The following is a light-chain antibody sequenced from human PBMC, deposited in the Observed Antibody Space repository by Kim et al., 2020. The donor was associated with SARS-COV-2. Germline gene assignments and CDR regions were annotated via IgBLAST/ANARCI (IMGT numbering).Light chain of an antibody. V-gene: IGKV3-20*01. CDR2: GAS. CDR1: QSVSSSY. CDR3: QQYGRSPYT. J-gene: IGKJ2*01. Sequence: EIVLTQSPGTLSLSPGERATLSCRASQSVSSSYLGWYQQKPGQTPRLLIYGASSRANGIPDRFSGSGSGTDFTLTISRLEPEDFAVYYCQQYGRSPYTFGQGTKLEI.